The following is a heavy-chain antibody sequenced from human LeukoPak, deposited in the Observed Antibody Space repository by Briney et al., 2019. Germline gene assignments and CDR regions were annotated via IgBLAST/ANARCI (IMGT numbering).Heavy chain of an antibody. CDR1: GGSFSGYY. CDR2: INHSGST. Sequence: PSETLSLTCAVYGGSFSGYYWSWIRQPPGKGPEWIGEINHSGSTNYNPSLKSRVTISVDTSKNQFSLKLSSVTAADTAVYYCARSRVRRTRGGCMDVWGQGTTVTVSS. D-gene: IGHD3-10*01. CDR3: ARSRVRRTRGGCMDV. V-gene: IGHV4-34*01. J-gene: IGHJ6*02.